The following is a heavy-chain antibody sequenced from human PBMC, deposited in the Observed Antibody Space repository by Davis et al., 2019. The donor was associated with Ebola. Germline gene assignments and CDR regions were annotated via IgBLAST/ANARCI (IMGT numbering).Heavy chain of an antibody. J-gene: IGHJ4*02. CDR1: GYSISSGYF. CDR3: ARRMTTVYYFDN. CDR2: VYHSGST. Sequence: MPSETLSLTCSVSGYSISSGYFWGWIRQPPGKGLEWIGNVYHSGSTYHNPSLKSRVTISVDTSKSQFSLKLSSVTAADTAVYYCARRMTTVYYFDNWGQGTLVTVSS. D-gene: IGHD4-11*01. V-gene: IGHV4-38-2*02.